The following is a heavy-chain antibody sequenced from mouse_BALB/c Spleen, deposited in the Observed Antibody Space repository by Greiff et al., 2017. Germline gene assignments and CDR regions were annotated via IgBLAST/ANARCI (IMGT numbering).Heavy chain of an antibody. CDR3: AEDYGSRDY. V-gene: IGHV14-3*02. J-gene: IGHJ4*01. D-gene: IGHD1-1*01. CDR1: GFNIKDTY. CDR2: IDPANGNT. Sequence: VKLQESGAELVKPGASVKLSCTASGFNIKDTYMHWVKQRPEQGLEWIGRIDPANGNTKYDPKFQGKATITADTSSNTAYLQLSSLTSEDTAVYYCAEDYGSRDYWGQGTSVTVSS.